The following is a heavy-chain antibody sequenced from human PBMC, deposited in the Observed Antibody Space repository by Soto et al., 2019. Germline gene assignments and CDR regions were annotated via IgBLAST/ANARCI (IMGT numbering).Heavy chain of an antibody. CDR1: GFTFTTYA. CDR3: AKVNSIVGDGDHDY. V-gene: IGHV3-23*01. CDR2: ISSSGDIP. D-gene: IGHD4-17*01. Sequence: EVQLLESGVGLGQPGGSLRLSCAASGFTFTTYAMSWVRQPPGKGLEWVSGISSSGDIPYYADSVKGRFTISRDQSKKTVYLQMNSLRAEDTALYYCAKVNSIVGDGDHDYWGQGTLVSVSS. J-gene: IGHJ4*02.